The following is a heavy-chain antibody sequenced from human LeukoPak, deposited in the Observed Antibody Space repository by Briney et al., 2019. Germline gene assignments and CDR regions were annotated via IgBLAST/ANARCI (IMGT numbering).Heavy chain of an antibody. J-gene: IGHJ4*02. CDR2: IYPGDSDT. D-gene: IGHD1-14*01. CDR3: ARSGRHRGFDY. V-gene: IGHV5-51*01. Sequence: GESLKISCKGSGYSFPSYWNAWLRQMPGKGLEWMGIIYPGDSDTRNSPSFQGQVTISVDKSISTAYLQWSSLKASDTAMYYCARSGRHRGFDYWGQGTLVTVSS. CDR1: GYSFPSYW.